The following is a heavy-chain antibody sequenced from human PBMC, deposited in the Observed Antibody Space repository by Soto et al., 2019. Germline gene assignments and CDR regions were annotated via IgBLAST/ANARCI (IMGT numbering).Heavy chain of an antibody. Sequence: SQTLSLTSVISVDSVSSNSAAWNWVRQSASRGLEWPGRTYYRSKWYSNYAASVESRITVNPDTSNNHFSLQLNSVTPEDTAVYYCARGEQYSGRIFDYWGQGTLVTVSS. CDR3: ARGEQYSGRIFDY. CDR2: TYYRSKWYS. V-gene: IGHV6-1*01. J-gene: IGHJ4*02. CDR1: VDSVSSNSAA. D-gene: IGHD1-26*01.